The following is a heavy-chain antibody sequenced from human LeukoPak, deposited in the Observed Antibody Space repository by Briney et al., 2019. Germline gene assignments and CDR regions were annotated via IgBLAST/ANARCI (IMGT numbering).Heavy chain of an antibody. Sequence: GASLRLSCAASGFTFSNYAMSWVRQAPGEGLEWVSAILGSGGSTYYADSVKGRFTVSRDNSKSTLYLQMNSLRAEDTALYYCAKWGDYDVLTGYYVPDYWGQGTLVAVSS. CDR3: AKWGDYDVLTGYYVPDY. J-gene: IGHJ4*02. V-gene: IGHV3-23*01. CDR2: ILGSGGST. CDR1: GFTFSNYA. D-gene: IGHD3-9*01.